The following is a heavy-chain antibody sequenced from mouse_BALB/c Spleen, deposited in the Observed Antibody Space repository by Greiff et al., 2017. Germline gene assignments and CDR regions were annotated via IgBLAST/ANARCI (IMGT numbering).Heavy chain of an antibody. CDR2: IYPGDGDT. V-gene: IGHV1-87*01. CDR1: GYTFTSYW. CDR3: ARSRDYEFYFDY. Sequence: QVQLQQSGAELARPGASVKLSCKASGYTFTSYWMQWVKQRPGQGLEWIGAIYPGDGDTRYTQKFKGKATLTADKSSSTAYMQLSSLASEDSAVYYCARSRDYEFYFDYWGQGTTLTVSS. D-gene: IGHD2-4*01. J-gene: IGHJ2*01.